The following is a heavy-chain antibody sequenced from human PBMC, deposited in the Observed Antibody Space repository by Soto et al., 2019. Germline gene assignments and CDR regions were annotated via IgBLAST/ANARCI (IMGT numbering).Heavy chain of an antibody. V-gene: IGHV4-39*01. CDR3: ASSIAVAVDLETYAPYYSDY. Sequence: QLQLQESGPGLVKPSETLSLTCTVSGGSISSSSYYWGWIRQPPGKGLEWIGSIYYSGSTYYNPSLKSRVTISVDTSKNQFSLKLSSVTAADTAVYYCASSIAVAVDLETYAPYYSDYWGQGTLVTVSS. CDR2: IYYSGST. J-gene: IGHJ4*02. D-gene: IGHD6-19*01. CDR1: GGSISSSSYY.